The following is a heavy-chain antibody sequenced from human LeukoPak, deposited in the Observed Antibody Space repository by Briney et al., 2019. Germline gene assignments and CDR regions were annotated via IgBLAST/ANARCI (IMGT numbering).Heavy chain of an antibody. CDR3: AGGYSYGAPFDY. J-gene: IGHJ4*02. D-gene: IGHD5-18*01. Sequence: SEKVLCKSSGYTFTSYGISWVPQAPGQGLEWMGWISAYNGNTNYAQKLQGRVTMTTDTSTSTAYMELRSLRSDDTAVYYCAGGYSYGAPFDYWGQGTLVTVSS. CDR2: ISAYNGNT. CDR1: GYTFTSYG. V-gene: IGHV1-18*01.